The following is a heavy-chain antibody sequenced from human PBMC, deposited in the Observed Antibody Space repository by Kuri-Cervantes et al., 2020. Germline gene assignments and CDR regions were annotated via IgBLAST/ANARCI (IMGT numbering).Heavy chain of an antibody. Sequence: ASVKVSCKISGYTLTELSMHWVRQAPGKGPEWMGGIDPNQGETIYAQQFQGRVTMTKDTSTDTAYMELTSLRSDDTAVYYCATLSAQDGSSFDYWGQGTLVTVSS. V-gene: IGHV1-24*01. D-gene: IGHD6-13*01. CDR3: ATLSAQDGSSFDY. J-gene: IGHJ4*02. CDR1: GYTLTELS. CDR2: IDPNQGET.